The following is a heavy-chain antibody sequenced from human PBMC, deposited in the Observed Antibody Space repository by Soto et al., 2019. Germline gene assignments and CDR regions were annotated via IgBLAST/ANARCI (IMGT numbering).Heavy chain of an antibody. J-gene: IGHJ4*02. Sequence: GGSLRLSCAASGFTFSSYGMHWVRQAPGKGLEWVAVISYDGSNKYYADSVKGRFTISRDNSKNTLYLQMNSLRAEDTAVYYCARESLLSTMIVVAYPDYWGQGTLVTVSS. CDR1: GFTFSSYG. D-gene: IGHD3-22*01. CDR3: ARESLLSTMIVVAYPDY. CDR2: ISYDGSNK. V-gene: IGHV3-30-3*01.